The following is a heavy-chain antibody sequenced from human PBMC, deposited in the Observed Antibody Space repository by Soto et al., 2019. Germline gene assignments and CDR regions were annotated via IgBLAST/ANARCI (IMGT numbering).Heavy chain of an antibody. J-gene: IGHJ3*02. CDR1: GFTFSNAW. Sequence: GGSLRLSCAASGFTFSNAWMSWVRQAPGKGLEWVGRIKSKTDGGTTDYAAPVKGRFTISRDDSKNTLYLQMNSLKTEDTSVYYCVIPLLGDAFDIWGQGTMVTVSS. CDR2: IKSKTDGGTT. CDR3: VIPLLGDAFDI. V-gene: IGHV3-15*01. D-gene: IGHD2-15*01.